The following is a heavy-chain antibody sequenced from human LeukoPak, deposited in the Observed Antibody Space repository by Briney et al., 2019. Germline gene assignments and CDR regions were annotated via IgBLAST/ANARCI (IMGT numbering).Heavy chain of an antibody. J-gene: IGHJ4*02. V-gene: IGHV4-39*01. D-gene: IGHD5-12*01. CDR2: IYYSGST. CDR3: ARRGSRRPTDY. Sequence: PSQTLSLTCTVSSGSINGYYWSWIRQPPGKGLEWIGSIYYSGSTYYNPSLKSRVTISVDTSKNQFSLNLNSVTAADTAVYYCARRGSRRPTDYWGQGTLVTVSS. CDR1: SGSINGYY.